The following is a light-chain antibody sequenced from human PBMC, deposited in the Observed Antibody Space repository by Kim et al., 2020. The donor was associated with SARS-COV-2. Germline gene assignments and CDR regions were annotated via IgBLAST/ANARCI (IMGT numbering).Light chain of an antibody. J-gene: IGKJ1*01. V-gene: IGKV3-15*01. CDR1: QSLSKN. Sequence: EIVLTQSPATLSVSPGERATLSCRASQSLSKNYLAWYQQKSGQAPRLLIYGASIRATGIPARFSGSGSGTEFTLTISSLQSEDFAVYYCQQYHDWPPRMTFGQGTKVDIK. CDR3: QQYHDWPPRMT. CDR2: GAS.